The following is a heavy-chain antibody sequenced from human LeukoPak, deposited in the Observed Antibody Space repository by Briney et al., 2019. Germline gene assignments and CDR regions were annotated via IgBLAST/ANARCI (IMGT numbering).Heavy chain of an antibody. CDR3: ASRNHGGGESFDY. Sequence: SVKVSCKASGGTFSSYANSWVRQAPGQGLEWMGRIIPILGIANYAQKFQGRVTITVDKSTSTAYLELSSLRAEDTAVYYCASRNHGGGESFDYWGQGTLVTVSS. J-gene: IGHJ4*02. D-gene: IGHD1-14*01. CDR2: IIPILGIA. CDR1: GGTFSSYA. V-gene: IGHV1-69*04.